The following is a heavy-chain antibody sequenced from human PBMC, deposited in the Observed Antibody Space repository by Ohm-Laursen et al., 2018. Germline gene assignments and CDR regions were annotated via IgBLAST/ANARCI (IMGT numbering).Heavy chain of an antibody. J-gene: IGHJ4*02. Sequence: SLRLSCSASGFTFSTYGMHWVRQAQGKGLEWVAVIWYDGSNKFYAVSVKGRFTISGDNSKNTVDLQMNSLRAEDTAVYYCARGGGSNYGRFDYWGQGTLVTVST. CDR2: IWYDGSNK. CDR1: GFTFSTYG. V-gene: IGHV3-33*01. CDR3: ARGGGSNYGRFDY. D-gene: IGHD3-10*01.